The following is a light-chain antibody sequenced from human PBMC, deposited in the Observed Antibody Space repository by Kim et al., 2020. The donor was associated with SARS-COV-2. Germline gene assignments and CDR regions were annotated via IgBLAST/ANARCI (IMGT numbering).Light chain of an antibody. J-gene: IGKJ4*01. CDR3: QQYNNWPL. CDR2: GAS. Sequence: SVSPRERATLSCRASQSVSSNLAWYQQKPGQAPRLLIYGASTRATGIPARFSCSGSGTEFTLTISSLQSEDFAVYYCQQYNNWPLFGGGTKVDIK. CDR1: QSVSSN. V-gene: IGKV3D-15*01.